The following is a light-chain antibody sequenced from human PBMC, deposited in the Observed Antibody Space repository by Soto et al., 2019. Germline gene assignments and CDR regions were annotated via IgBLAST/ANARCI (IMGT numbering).Light chain of an antibody. Sequence: ELVLTQSPATLSLSPGERATLSGRASQSVSIYFAWYHKKPGQDPRLLIYDASNRATGIAPRFRGSGSGTDFNLTICSVETEDFAVYICQQQSNWTPTFGLWTRREIK. CDR2: DAS. V-gene: IGKV3-11*01. J-gene: IGKJ5*01. CDR1: QSVSIY. CDR3: QQQSNWTPT.